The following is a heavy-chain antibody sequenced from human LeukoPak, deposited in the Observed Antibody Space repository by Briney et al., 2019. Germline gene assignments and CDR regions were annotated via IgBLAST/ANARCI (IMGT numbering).Heavy chain of an antibody. Sequence: GGSLRLSCAASGFTFSSYAMSWVRQAPGKGLEWVSVISGSGGSTYYADSVKGRFTISRDNSKNTLYLQMNSLRAEDTAVYYCAKGTNLPYYFDYWGQGTLVTVSS. CDR1: GFTFSSYA. CDR3: AKGTNLPYYFDY. J-gene: IGHJ4*02. V-gene: IGHV3-23*01. CDR2: ISGSGGST. D-gene: IGHD2-8*01.